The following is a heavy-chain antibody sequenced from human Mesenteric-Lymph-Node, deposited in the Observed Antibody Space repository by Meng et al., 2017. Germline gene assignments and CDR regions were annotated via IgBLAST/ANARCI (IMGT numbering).Heavy chain of an antibody. Sequence: QLQQPGPGLVKPSQTLSLTCAIPGDSVSSNSAAWNWIRQSPSRGLEWLGRTYYRSKYYNDYALSVKSRITINPDTSKNQFSLQLNSVTPEDTAIYYCARDWGDVRGGFDFWGQGTLVTVSS. D-gene: IGHD3-10*02. CDR3: ARDWGDVRGGFDF. CDR1: GDSVSSNSAA. J-gene: IGHJ4*02. V-gene: IGHV6-1*01. CDR2: TYYRSKYYN.